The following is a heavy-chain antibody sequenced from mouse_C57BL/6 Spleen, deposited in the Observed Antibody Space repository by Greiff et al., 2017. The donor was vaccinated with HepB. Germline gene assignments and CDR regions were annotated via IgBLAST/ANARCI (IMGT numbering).Heavy chain of an antibody. V-gene: IGHV1-63*01. D-gene: IGHD2-1*01. J-gene: IGHJ3*01. CDR2: IYPGGGYT. Sequence: VQLQESGAELVRPGTSVKMSCKASGYTFTNYWIGWAKQRPGHGLEWIGDIYPGGGYTNYNEKFKGKATLTADKSSSTAYMQFSSLTSEDSAIYYCARGLYGNQFAYWGQGTLVTVSA. CDR3: ARGLYGNQFAY. CDR1: GYTFTNYW.